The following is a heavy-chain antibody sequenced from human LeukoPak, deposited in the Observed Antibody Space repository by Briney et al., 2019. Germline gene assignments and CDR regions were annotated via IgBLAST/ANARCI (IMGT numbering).Heavy chain of an antibody. V-gene: IGHV3-23*01. CDR2: ISGSGGST. CDR1: GFTFSSYA. Sequence: GGSLRLSCAASGFTFSSYAMSWVRQAPGKGLEWVSAISGSGGSTYYADSVKGRFTISRDNPMSTLYLQMNSLRAEDTAVYYCARGFRPIDYWGQGTLVTVSS. CDR3: ARGFRPIDY. J-gene: IGHJ4*02.